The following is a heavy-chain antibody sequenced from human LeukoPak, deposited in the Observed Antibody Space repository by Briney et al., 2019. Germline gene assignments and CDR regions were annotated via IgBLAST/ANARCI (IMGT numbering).Heavy chain of an antibody. V-gene: IGHV4-59*08. CDR2: IYYSGST. Sequence: PSETLSLTCTVSGGSISSYYWSWIRQPPGKGLEWIGYIYYSGSTNYNPSLKSRVTISVDTSKNQFSLKLSSVTAADTAVYYCARHSNLQAFDIWGQGTMVTVSS. J-gene: IGHJ3*02. CDR1: GGSISSYY. CDR3: ARHSNLQAFDI. D-gene: IGHD4-11*01.